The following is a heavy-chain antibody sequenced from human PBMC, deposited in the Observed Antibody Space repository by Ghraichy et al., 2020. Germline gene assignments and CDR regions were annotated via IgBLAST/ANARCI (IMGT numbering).Heavy chain of an antibody. V-gene: IGHV1-46*01. J-gene: IGHJ3*02. CDR2: INPSGGST. CDR3: ARNRMDVVVPAARMDAFDI. D-gene: IGHD2-2*01. Sequence: ASVKVSCKASGYTFTSYYMYWVRQAPGQGLEWMGIINPSGGSTSYAQKFQGRVTMTRDTSTSTVYMELSSLRSEDTAVYYCARNRMDVVVPAARMDAFDIWGQGTMVTVSS. CDR1: GYTFTSYY.